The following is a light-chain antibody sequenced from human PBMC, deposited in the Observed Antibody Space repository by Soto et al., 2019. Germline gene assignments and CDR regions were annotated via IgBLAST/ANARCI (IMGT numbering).Light chain of an antibody. CDR1: QNVGSN. CDR3: QQYDSSPWT. CDR2: GAS. V-gene: IGKV3-20*01. J-gene: IGKJ1*01. Sequence: TVITQSLITLSVSPWQRSIPSGRASQNVGSNLAWYQQKPGQAPRLLIYGASIRATGIPDRFSGSGSGTDFTLTISRLEPEDSAVYYCQQYDSSPWTFGQGTKV.